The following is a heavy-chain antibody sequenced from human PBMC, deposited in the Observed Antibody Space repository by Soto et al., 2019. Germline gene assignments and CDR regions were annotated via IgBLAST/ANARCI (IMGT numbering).Heavy chain of an antibody. J-gene: IGHJ4*02. Sequence: QVQLVQSGAEVKKPGASVKVSCKASGYTFTSYAMLWVRQAPGQRLEWMGWINAGNGNTKYSQKFQGRVTITRVTSASTAYMELSSLRSEDTAVYYCARAQNLEMATPWGQGTLVTVSS. CDR3: ARAQNLEMATP. CDR2: INAGNGNT. CDR1: GYTFTSYA. D-gene: IGHD5-12*01. V-gene: IGHV1-3*01.